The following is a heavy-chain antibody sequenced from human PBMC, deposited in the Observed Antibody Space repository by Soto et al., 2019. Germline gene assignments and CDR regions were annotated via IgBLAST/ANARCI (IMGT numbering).Heavy chain of an antibody. J-gene: IGHJ2*01. Sequence: QVQLVQSGAEVKKPGASVKVSCKASGYTFTSYAMHWVRQAPGQRLEWMGWINAGNGNTKYSQKFQGRVTITRDTSASTAYMELSSLRSEDTAVYYCARMSIAARRAATGYWYFDLWGRGTLVTVSS. CDR1: GYTFTSYA. V-gene: IGHV1-3*01. CDR2: INAGNGNT. CDR3: ARMSIAARRAATGYWYFDL. D-gene: IGHD6-6*01.